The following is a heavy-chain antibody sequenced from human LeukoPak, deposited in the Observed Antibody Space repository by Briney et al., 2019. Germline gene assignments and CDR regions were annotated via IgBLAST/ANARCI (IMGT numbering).Heavy chain of an antibody. CDR2: IYPGDSDT. J-gene: IGHJ4*02. V-gene: IGHV5-51*01. CDR3: ARSHSSSWWYGRYFDY. Sequence: GESLKISCKGSGYSFSNYYVGWVRQLPGKGLEWMGIIYPGDSDTRYSPSFQGQVTISTDKSISTAYLQWSSLKASDTAMYYCARSHSSSWWYGRYFDYWGQGTLVTVSS. CDR1: GYSFSNYY. D-gene: IGHD6-13*01.